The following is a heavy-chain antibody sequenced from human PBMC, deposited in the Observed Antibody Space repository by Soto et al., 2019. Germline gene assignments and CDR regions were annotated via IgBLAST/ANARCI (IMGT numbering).Heavy chain of an antibody. CDR1: GFTFSSYA. Sequence: GGSLRLSCSASGFTFSSYAMHWVRQAPGEGLEYVSAISSNGGSTYYADSVKGRFTISRDNSKNTLYLQMSSLRAEDTAVYYCVKGSPGFSGDYPPYYYYGMDVWGQGTTVTVSS. V-gene: IGHV3-64D*06. J-gene: IGHJ6*02. D-gene: IGHD4-17*01. CDR2: ISSNGGST. CDR3: VKGSPGFSGDYPPYYYYGMDV.